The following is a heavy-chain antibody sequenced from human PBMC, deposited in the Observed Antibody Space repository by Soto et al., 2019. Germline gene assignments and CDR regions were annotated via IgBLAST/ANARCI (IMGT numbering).Heavy chain of an antibody. CDR3: ARDCSWFDP. CDR1: GFTFSSYA. CDR2: ISYDGSNK. V-gene: IGHV3-30-3*01. Sequence: GGSLRLSCAASGFTFSSYAMHWVRQAPGKGLEWVAVISYDGSNKYYADSVKGRFTISRDNSKNTLYLQMNSLRAEDTAVYYCARDCSWFDPWGQGTLVTVSS. D-gene: IGHD2-21*01. J-gene: IGHJ5*02.